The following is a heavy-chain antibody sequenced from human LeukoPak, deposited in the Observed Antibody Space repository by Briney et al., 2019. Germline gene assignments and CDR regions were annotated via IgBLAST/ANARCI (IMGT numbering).Heavy chain of an antibody. V-gene: IGHV1-18*01. CDR2: ISAYNGNT. J-gene: IGHJ5*02. CDR1: GYTFTSYC. CDR3: ARVGKGATTGRWIWSDP. D-gene: IGHD1-26*01. Sequence: ASVTVSCRASGYTFTSYCISWVRRAPGQGLQWMGWISAYNGNTNYAQKLQGRVTMTTDTSTSTAYMELRSLRSDDTAVYYCARVGKGATTGRWIWSDPWGQGTLVTVSS.